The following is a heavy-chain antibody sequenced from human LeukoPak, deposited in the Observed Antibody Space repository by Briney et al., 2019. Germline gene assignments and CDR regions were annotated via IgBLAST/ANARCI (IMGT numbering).Heavy chain of an antibody. J-gene: IGHJ6*02. CDR2: ISAYNGNT. CDR3: ARDRIVVVPAANYGMDV. CDR1: GYTFTSYG. Sequence: ASVKVSCKASGYTFTSYGISWVRQGPGQGLEWMGWISAYNGNTNYAQKLQGRVTMTTDTSTSTAYMELRSLRSDDTAVYYCARDRIVVVPAANYGMDVWGQGTTVTVSS. D-gene: IGHD2-2*01. V-gene: IGHV1-18*01.